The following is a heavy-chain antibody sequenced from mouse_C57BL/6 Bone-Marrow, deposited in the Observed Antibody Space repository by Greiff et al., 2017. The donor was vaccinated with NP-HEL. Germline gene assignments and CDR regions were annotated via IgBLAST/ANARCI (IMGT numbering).Heavy chain of an antibody. CDR1: GYSFTDYN. V-gene: IGHV1-39*01. CDR2: INPNYGTT. CDR3: ARVITTVVDHWYFDV. D-gene: IGHD1-1*01. Sequence: EVQLQQSGPELVKPGASVKISCKASGYSFTDYNLNWVKQSNGKSLEWIGVINPNYGTTSYNQKFKGKATLTVEPSYSTAYMQLNSLTSEDSAVYYCARVITTVVDHWYFDVWGTGTTVTVSS. J-gene: IGHJ1*03.